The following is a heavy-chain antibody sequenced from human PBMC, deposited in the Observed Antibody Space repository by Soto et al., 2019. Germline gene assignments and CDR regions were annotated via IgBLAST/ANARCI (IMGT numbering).Heavy chain of an antibody. CDR1: GYVFTSYG. CDR2: ISAYNGNT. CDR3: ARDSVLAGGKGKADY. Sequence: GASVKVSCKARGYVFTSYGISWVRQAPGQGLEWMGWISAYNGNTNYAQKLQGRVTMTTDTSTSTAYMELRSLRSDDTAVYYCARDSVLAGGKGKADYWGQGTLVTVSS. V-gene: IGHV1-18*01. D-gene: IGHD1-26*01. J-gene: IGHJ4*02.